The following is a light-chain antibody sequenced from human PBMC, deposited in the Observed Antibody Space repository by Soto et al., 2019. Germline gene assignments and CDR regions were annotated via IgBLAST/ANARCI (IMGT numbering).Light chain of an antibody. V-gene: IGKV3-15*01. CDR2: GAS. J-gene: IGKJ4*01. CDR1: LSVSSN. Sequence: EVVMTQSPATLSVSPGERATLSCRTSLSVSSNLAWYQQKPGQPPRLLIYGASTRATGIPARFSGIGSGTEFTLTISSLQSEDFAVYYCQQYHHWPLTFGGGTKVDIK. CDR3: QQYHHWPLT.